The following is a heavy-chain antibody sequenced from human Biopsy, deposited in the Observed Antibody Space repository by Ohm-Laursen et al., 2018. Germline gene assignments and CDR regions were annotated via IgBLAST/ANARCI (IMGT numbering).Heavy chain of an antibody. CDR2: INFNGANT. D-gene: IGHD4/OR15-4a*01. J-gene: IGHJ3*01. CDR1: GFTFTSYA. Sequence: SLRLSCTASGFTFTSYAMNWVRQAPGKGLEWVSSINFNGANTYYADSVRGRFTISRDSSKNTVYLEMNSLSADDTALYYCAKRLSCYELPNKLAFDFWGQGTMVTVSS. V-gene: IGHV3-23*01. CDR3: AKRLSCYELPNKLAFDF.